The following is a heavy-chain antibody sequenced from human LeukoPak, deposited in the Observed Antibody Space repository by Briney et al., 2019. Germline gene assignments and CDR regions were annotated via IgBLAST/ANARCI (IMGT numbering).Heavy chain of an antibody. Sequence: ASVKVSCKASGYTFASYGISWVRQAPGQGLEWMGWISAYNGNTNYAQKLQGRVTMTTDTSTSTAYMALRSLRSDDTAVYYCARRPAPYYDFRSGYWPDALDIWGQGTMVTVSS. V-gene: IGHV1-18*01. CDR3: ARRPAPYYDFRSGYWPDALDI. CDR2: ISAYNGNT. D-gene: IGHD3-3*01. J-gene: IGHJ3*02. CDR1: GYTFASYG.